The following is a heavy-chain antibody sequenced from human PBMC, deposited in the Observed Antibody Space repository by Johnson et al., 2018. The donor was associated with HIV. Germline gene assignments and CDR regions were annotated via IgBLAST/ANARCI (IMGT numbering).Heavy chain of an antibody. CDR1: GFTFSSYA. D-gene: IGHD3-16*01. V-gene: IGHV3-30-3*01. Sequence: QVQLVESGGGVVQPGRSLRLSCAASGFTFSSYAMHWVRQAPGKGLEWVAVISYDGSNKYYADSVKGRFTISRDNAKNSLYLQMNSLRDEDTALYYCARDGGSKGKGAFDMWGQGTLVTVSS. J-gene: IGHJ3*02. CDR3: ARDGGSKGKGAFDM. CDR2: ISYDGSNK.